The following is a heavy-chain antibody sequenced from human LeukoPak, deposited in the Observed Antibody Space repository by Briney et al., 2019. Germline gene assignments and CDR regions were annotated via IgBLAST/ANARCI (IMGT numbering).Heavy chain of an antibody. D-gene: IGHD3-9*01. CDR2: IYYSGST. CDR1: GGSISSGGYY. Sequence: SETLSLTCTVSGGSISSGGYYWSWIRQHRGKGLEWIGYIYYSGSTNYNPSLKSRVTISVDTSKNQFSLKLSSVTAADTAVYYCARVPLLYDILTGYQDGMDVWGQGTTVTVSS. J-gene: IGHJ6*02. V-gene: IGHV4-61*08. CDR3: ARVPLLYDILTGYQDGMDV.